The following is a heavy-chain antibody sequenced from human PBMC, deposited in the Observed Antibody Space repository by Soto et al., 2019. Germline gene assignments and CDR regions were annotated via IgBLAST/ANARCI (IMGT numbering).Heavy chain of an antibody. CDR1: GFSFSTNA. D-gene: IGHD6-6*01. Sequence: EVQLLESGGGLVQPGGSLRLSCAASGFSFSTNAVSWVRQAPGKGLEWVSGISASGGNGYYADFVKGRFTISRDNSKNTLYLQMNSLRAGDTAVYYCAKDFYSTSYSTSSFSAFDFWGQGTVVTVSS. CDR3: AKDFYSTSYSTSSFSAFDF. V-gene: IGHV3-23*01. CDR2: ISASGGNG. J-gene: IGHJ3*01.